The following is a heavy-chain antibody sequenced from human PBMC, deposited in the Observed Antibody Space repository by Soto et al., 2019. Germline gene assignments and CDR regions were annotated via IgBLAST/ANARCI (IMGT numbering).Heavy chain of an antibody. CDR1: GFTFSSYA. D-gene: IGHD1-1*01. Sequence: GGSLRLSCAASGFTFSSYAMSWVRQAPGKGLEWVSAISGSGGSTYYADSVKGRFTISRDNSKNTLYLQMNSLRAEDTAVYYCAKWDNWNVEGGYFDYWGQGTLVTVSS. V-gene: IGHV3-23*01. CDR2: ISGSGGST. CDR3: AKWDNWNVEGGYFDY. J-gene: IGHJ4*02.